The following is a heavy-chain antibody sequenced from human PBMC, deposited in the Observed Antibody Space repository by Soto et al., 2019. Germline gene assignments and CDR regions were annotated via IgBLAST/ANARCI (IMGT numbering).Heavy chain of an antibody. CDR1: GGSFSGYY. D-gene: IGHD5-12*01. CDR2: INHSGST. Sequence: PSETLSLTCAVSGGSFSGYYWSWLRQPPGKGLEWIGEINHSGSTNYTPSLKSRVTTSVDTSKNQFSLKLSSVTAADTAVYYCARLRVATIRGLDYWGQGTLVTVSS. V-gene: IGHV4-34*01. CDR3: ARLRVATIRGLDY. J-gene: IGHJ4*02.